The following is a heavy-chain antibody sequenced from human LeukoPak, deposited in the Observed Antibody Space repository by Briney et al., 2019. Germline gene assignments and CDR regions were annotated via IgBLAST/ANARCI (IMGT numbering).Heavy chain of an antibody. CDR3: AKDATAALGTVYMDV. Sequence: PGGSLRLSCVASGFTFVSHWMTWVRQAPGKGLEWVANINQDGSEKYYVDSVKGRFTISRDNAKKSLYLQMNSLRAEDTAVYYCAKDATAALGTVYMDVWGKGTTVTISS. CDR1: GFTFVSHW. J-gene: IGHJ6*03. V-gene: IGHV3-7*01. CDR2: INQDGSEK. D-gene: IGHD6-13*01.